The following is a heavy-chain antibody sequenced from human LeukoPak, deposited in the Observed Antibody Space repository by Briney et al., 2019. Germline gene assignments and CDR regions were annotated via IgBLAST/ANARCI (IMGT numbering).Heavy chain of an antibody. Sequence: PSGTLSLTCAVSGGSISSSNWWSWVRQPPGKGLEWIGEIYHSGSTNYNPSLKSRVTISVDKSKNQFSLKLSSVTAADAAVYYCARAQAAAGTGNFDYWGQGTLVTVSS. J-gene: IGHJ4*02. CDR3: ARAQAAAGTGNFDY. CDR2: IYHSGST. CDR1: GGSISSSNW. D-gene: IGHD6-13*01. V-gene: IGHV4-4*02.